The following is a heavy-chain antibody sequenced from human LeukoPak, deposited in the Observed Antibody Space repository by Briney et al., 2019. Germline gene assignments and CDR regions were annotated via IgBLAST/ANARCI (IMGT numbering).Heavy chain of an antibody. CDR2: ISYDGTNK. J-gene: IGHJ4*02. CDR1: VFTFSTYA. Sequence: PGGSLRLSCAASVFTFSTYAMHWVRQAPDKGLEWVAVISYDGTNKYYADSVKGRFTISRDNSKNTLYLQMNSLRTEDTAVYYCAREGQQASYYFDYWGQGTLVTVSS. CDR3: AREGQQASYYFDY. V-gene: IGHV3-30-3*01.